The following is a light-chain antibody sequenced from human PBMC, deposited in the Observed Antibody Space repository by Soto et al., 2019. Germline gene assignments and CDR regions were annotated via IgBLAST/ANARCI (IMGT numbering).Light chain of an antibody. CDR1: NSNIGAGYD. J-gene: IGLJ3*02. CDR3: QSYDSSLSGWV. V-gene: IGLV1-40*01. CDR2: GNV. Sequence: QSVLTQTPSVSGAPGQSVTMSCGGSNSNIGAGYDLHWYKQVPGTAPKLLIYGNVNRPAGVLDRFSGSKSGASASLAITELQAEDEADYYCQSYDSSLSGWVLGGGTKRTVL.